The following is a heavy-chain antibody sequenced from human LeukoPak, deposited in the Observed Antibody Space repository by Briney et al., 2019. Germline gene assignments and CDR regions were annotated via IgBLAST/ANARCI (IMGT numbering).Heavy chain of an antibody. CDR3: ARDPRCDYFSLGIRYYYYYMDV. Sequence: GGSLRLTCAASGFTFDDYGMSWVRQAPGKGLEWVSGINWNGGSTGYADSVKGRFTISRDNAKNSLYLQMNSLRAEDTALYYCARDPRCDYFSLGIRYYYYYMDVWGKGTTVTISS. CDR2: INWNGGST. D-gene: IGHD2/OR15-2a*01. V-gene: IGHV3-20*04. J-gene: IGHJ6*03. CDR1: GFTFDDYG.